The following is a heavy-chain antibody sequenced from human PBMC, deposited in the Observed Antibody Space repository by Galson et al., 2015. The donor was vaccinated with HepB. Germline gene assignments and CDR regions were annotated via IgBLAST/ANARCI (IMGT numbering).Heavy chain of an antibody. Sequence: CAISGDSVSSNSVAWNWIRQSPSRGLEWLGRTYYRSKWYNDYAVSVKSRITINPDTSKNQFSLQMNSVTPEDTAVYYCVRVSGNSGYDYWGQGTLVTVSS. D-gene: IGHD6-25*01. V-gene: IGHV6-1*01. CDR1: GDSVSSNSVA. J-gene: IGHJ4*02. CDR3: VRVSGNSGYDY. CDR2: TYYRSKWYN.